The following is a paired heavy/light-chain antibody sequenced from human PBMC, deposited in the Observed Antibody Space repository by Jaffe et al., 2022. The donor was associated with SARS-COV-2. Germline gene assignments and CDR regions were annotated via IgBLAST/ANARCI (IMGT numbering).Heavy chain of an antibody. CDR1: GYSFSNFG. V-gene: IGHV1-18*01. CDR3: TRGRQLYLLDSVY. CDR2: ISPYDGRT. Sequence: QVQLVQSGPEVKEPGASVKVSCKASGYSFSNFGINWIRQAPGRGLEWMGWISPYDGRTNFAQRFQGRVTLTTDTSTTTAYMELRSLRSDDTAVYYCTRGRQLYLLDSVYWGQGTLVTVSS. D-gene: IGHD3-16*01. J-gene: IGHJ4*02.
Light chain of an antibody. CDR2: KAS. V-gene: IGKV1-5*03. Sequence: DIQMTQSPSTLSAFVGDRVTITCRASQSIGSWLAWYQQKPGQAPKLLIYKASTLESGVPSRFSGSGSGTEFTLTISSLQPEDFATYYCQQCNNYSGTFGQGTKVEVK. CDR3: QQCNNYSGT. CDR1: QSIGSW. J-gene: IGKJ1*01.